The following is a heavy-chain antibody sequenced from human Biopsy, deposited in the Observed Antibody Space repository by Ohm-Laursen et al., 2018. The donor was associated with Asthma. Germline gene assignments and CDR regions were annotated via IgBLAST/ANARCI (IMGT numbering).Heavy chain of an antibody. CDR2: IMTVFGTT. CDR1: GGTFSNFA. V-gene: IGHV1-69*13. J-gene: IGHJ6*02. Sequence: SVKVSCKTPGGTFSNFAISWVRQAPGQGLEWLGGIMTVFGTTNYTQKFQGRVTITADESTSTAYMEVTSLRSEDTAIYYCARCQVGYSSGWSLLLKKIYYSGMDVWGQGTAVTVSS. CDR3: ARCQVGYSSGWSLLLKKIYYSGMDV. D-gene: IGHD6-19*01.